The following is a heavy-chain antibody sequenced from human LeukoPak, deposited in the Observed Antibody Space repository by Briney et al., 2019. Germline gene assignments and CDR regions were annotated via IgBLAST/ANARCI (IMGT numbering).Heavy chain of an antibody. CDR3: ARNNNYYGDPGWFDP. V-gene: IGHV3-48*03. Sequence: GGSLRLSCAASGFTFSSYEMNWVRQAPGKGLEWVSYISSSGSTIYYADSEKGRFTISRDNAKNSLYLQMNSLRAEDTAVCYCARNNNYYGDPGWFDPWGQGTLVTVSS. CDR2: ISSSGSTI. CDR1: GFTFSSYE. J-gene: IGHJ5*02. D-gene: IGHD3-10*01.